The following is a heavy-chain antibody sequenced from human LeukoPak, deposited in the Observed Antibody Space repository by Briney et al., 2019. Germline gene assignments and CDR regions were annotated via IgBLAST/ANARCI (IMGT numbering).Heavy chain of an antibody. J-gene: IGHJ5*01. CDR3: ARVPYCGRDCYFHS. CDR1: GSSISSGDSY. CDR2: IYYSGST. D-gene: IGHD2-21*02. Sequence: SQTLSLTCTVSGSSISSGDSYWSWIRQPPGKGLEWIGYIYYSGSTYYNPSLKSRVTISVDTSKNQFSLRLSSVTAADTAVYYCARVPYCGRDCYFHSWGQGTLVTVSS. V-gene: IGHV4-30-4*01.